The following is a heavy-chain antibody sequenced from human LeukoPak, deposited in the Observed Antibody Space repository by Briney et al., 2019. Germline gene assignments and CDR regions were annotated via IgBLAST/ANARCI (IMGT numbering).Heavy chain of an antibody. CDR3: AGVPMVRGVGIDY. CDR1: GYTFTIYD. V-gene: IGHV1-8*01. J-gene: IGHJ4*02. D-gene: IGHD3-10*01. Sequence: VASVTVSFKASGYTFTIYDINWVRHATGQGLEWLGWMIPTSGNTGYPQKFQGRVTMTTNTSISTAYMELSSLTSEDTAVYYCAGVPMVRGVGIDYWGQGTLVTVSS. CDR2: MIPTSGNT.